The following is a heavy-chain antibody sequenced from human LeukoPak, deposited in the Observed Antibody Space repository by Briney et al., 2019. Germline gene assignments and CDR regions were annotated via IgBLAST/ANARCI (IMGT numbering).Heavy chain of an antibody. CDR3: AKDSPSRTATTEVPVDY. Sequence: GGSLRLSCAASGCSFRDYTMNWVRQAPGKGLEWVASISSSSSNIYFANSVRGRFTISRDNAKNSLYLQMNSLRAEDTAVYYCAKDSPSRTATTEVPVDYWGQGTLVTVSS. V-gene: IGHV3-21*01. J-gene: IGHJ4*02. CDR1: GCSFRDYT. CDR2: ISSSSSNI. D-gene: IGHD1/OR15-1a*01.